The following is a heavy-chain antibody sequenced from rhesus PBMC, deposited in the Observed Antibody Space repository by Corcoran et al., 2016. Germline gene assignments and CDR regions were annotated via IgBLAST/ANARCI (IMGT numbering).Heavy chain of an antibody. Sequence: QVQLQESGQGVVKPSETLSLTCAVSGGTISSGYYYWSWIRQTPVKGLEWMWRTNGKNRRTNYNPSLKSRVTMSKDTSKSPFSPKLSSVTATDTALYYCAKGFWSDLDHWGRGVLVTVSS. CDR3: AKGFWSDLDH. D-gene: IGHD3-22*01. CDR1: GGTISSGYYY. CDR2: TNGKNRRT. V-gene: IGHV4S12*01. J-gene: IGHJ4*01.